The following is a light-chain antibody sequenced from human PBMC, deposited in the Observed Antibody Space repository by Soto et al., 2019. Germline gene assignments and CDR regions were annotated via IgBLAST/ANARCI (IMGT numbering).Light chain of an antibody. V-gene: IGLV2-14*03. Sequence: QAVVTQPASVSGSPGQSITISCTGTSSDVGGYNYVSWYQQHPGKAPKLMIYDVNNRPSGVSNRFSGSKSGNTASLTISGLQAEDEAHYYCSSYTTSSTLVFGGGTKLTVL. CDR3: SSYTTSSTLV. CDR1: SSDVGGYNY. CDR2: DVN. J-gene: IGLJ3*02.